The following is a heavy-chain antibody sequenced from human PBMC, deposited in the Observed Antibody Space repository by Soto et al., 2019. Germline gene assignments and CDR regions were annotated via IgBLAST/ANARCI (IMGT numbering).Heavy chain of an antibody. CDR1: GFTFSSYA. D-gene: IGHD3-22*01. CDR2: ISGSGGST. J-gene: IGHJ3*02. V-gene: IGHV3-23*01. Sequence: GGALRRSCADSGFTFSSYAMSWVRQAPGKGLEWVSAISGSGGSTYYADSVNGRFTISRDNSKNTLYLQMNSLRAEDTAVYYCAKDPPYYDSSGYYPGLDAFDIWGQGT. CDR3: AKDPPYYDSSGYYPGLDAFDI.